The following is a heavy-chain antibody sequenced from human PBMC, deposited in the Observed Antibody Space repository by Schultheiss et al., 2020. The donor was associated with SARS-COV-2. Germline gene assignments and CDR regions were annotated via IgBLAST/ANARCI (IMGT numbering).Heavy chain of an antibody. J-gene: IGHJ4*02. CDR2: IYTSGST. CDR3: ARDWGYSSSWYGIDY. Sequence: SETLSLTCAVSGYSISSGYYWSWIRQPAGKGLEWIGRIYTSGSTNYNPSLKSRVTMSVDTSKNQFSLKLSSVTAADTAVYYCARDWGYSSSWYGIDYWGQGTLVTVSS. CDR1: GYSISSGYY. V-gene: IGHV4-4*07. D-gene: IGHD6-13*01.